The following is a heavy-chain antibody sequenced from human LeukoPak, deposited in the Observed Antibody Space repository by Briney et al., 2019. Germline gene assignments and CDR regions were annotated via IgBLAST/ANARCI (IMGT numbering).Heavy chain of an antibody. Sequence: TASETLSLTCTVSGGSISSYYWSWILQPAGKGLQWIGRIYTSGSTNYNPSLKSRVTMSVDTSKNQFSLKLSSVTAADTAVYYCARGSGYDGRDFDYWGQGTLVTVSS. D-gene: IGHD5-12*01. CDR2: IYTSGST. V-gene: IGHV4-4*07. CDR3: ARGSGYDGRDFDY. J-gene: IGHJ4*02. CDR1: GGSISSYY.